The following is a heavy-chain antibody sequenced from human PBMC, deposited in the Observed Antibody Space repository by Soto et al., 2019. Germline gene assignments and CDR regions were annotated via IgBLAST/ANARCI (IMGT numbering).Heavy chain of an antibody. CDR2: IYYSGST. CDR1: GGSISSYY. D-gene: IGHD3-22*01. CDR3: ARGASEYYYDSSGALFDY. V-gene: IGHV4-59*01. J-gene: IGHJ4*02. Sequence: SETLSLTCTVSGGSISSYYWSWIRQPPGKGLEWIGYIYYSGSTNYNPSLKSRVTISVDTSKNQFSLKLSSVTAADTAVYYCARGASEYYYDSSGALFDYWGQATLVPVSS.